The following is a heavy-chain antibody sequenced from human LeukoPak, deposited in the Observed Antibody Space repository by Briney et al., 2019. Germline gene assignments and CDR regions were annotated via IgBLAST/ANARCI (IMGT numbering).Heavy chain of an antibody. CDR3: ARHLATVTTVVLDV. CDR2: IYTSGST. J-gene: IGHJ6*04. D-gene: IGHD4-11*01. CDR1: GGSISSYY. V-gene: IGHV4-4*09. Sequence: PSETLSLTCTVSGGSISSYYWSWIRQPPGKGLEWIGYIYTSGSTNCNPSLKSRVTISVDTSKKQFSLKLSSVTAADTAVYYCARHLATVTTVVLDVWGKGTTVTVSS.